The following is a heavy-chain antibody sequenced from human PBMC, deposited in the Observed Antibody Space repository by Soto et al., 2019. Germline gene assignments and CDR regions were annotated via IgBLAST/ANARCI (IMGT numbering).Heavy chain of an antibody. D-gene: IGHD4-4*01. CDR3: ARARNYSNYDF. V-gene: IGHV5-51*01. Sequence: GESLKISCEVSGYSFRSHWIAWMRQMPGKGLEWMGIIYPGDSETRYSPSFEGQVTISADKSITTAYLQWSSLKGSDTAMYYCARARNYSNYDFWGQGTLVTVSS. J-gene: IGHJ4*02. CDR2: IYPGDSET. CDR1: GYSFRSHW.